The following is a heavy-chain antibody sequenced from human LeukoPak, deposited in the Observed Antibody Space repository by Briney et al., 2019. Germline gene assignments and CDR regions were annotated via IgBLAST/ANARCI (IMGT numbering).Heavy chain of an antibody. CDR3: AREGSIYYDDSSGYLGY. J-gene: IGHJ4*02. D-gene: IGHD3-22*01. Sequence: SETLSLTCTVSGGSISSYYWSWVRQPAGKGLEWIGRIYSGGRTNYNPSLKSRVTISVDTSRNQFSLKVSSVTAADTAVYYCAREGSIYYDDSSGYLGYWGQGTLVTVSS. V-gene: IGHV4-4*07. CDR2: IYSGGRT. CDR1: GGSISSYY.